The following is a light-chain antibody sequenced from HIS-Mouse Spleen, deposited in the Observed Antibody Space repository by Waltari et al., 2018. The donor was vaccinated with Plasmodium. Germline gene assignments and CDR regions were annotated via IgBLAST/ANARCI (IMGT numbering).Light chain of an antibody. Sequence: EIVLTQSPGTLSLSPGESATLSCRASRSVSSSYLAWYQQKPGQAPRLLIYGASSRATGIPDRFSGSGSGTDFTLTISRLEPEDFAVYYCQQYGSSLYTFGQGTKLEIK. V-gene: IGKV3-20*01. CDR3: QQYGSSLYT. J-gene: IGKJ2*01. CDR2: GAS. CDR1: RSVSSSY.